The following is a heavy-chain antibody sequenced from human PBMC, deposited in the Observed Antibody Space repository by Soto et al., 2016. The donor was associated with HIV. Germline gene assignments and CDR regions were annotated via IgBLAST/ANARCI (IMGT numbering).Heavy chain of an antibody. Sequence: QVQLQEGGARLLKPSETLSLTCALSGGSFSAYYWSWIRQSPGKGLEWIGEINYSGNTNYNPSLKSRVSISIDTSKNHFSLNLKSVTASDTSIYFCARLPRPGPIYSSSLYSWMDSWGQGLRSPSPQ. CDR2: INYSGNT. CDR3: ARLPRPGPIYSSSLYSWMDS. V-gene: IGHV4-34*02. D-gene: IGHD6-19*01. J-gene: IGHJ5*01. CDR1: GGSFSAYY.